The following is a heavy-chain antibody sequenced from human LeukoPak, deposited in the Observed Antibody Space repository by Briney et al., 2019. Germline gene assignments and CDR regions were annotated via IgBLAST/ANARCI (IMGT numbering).Heavy chain of an antibody. CDR1: GYTFTSYG. V-gene: IGHV1-18*01. D-gene: IGHD2-2*01. J-gene: IGHJ3*02. CDR2: ISAYNGNT. Sequence: ASVKVSCKASGYTFTSYGISWVRQDPGQGLEWMGWISAYNGNTNYAQKLQGRVTMTTDTSTSTAYMELRSLRSDDTAVYCCAVSIVVVPAAAGGAFDIWGQGTMVTVSS. CDR3: AVSIVVVPAAAGGAFDI.